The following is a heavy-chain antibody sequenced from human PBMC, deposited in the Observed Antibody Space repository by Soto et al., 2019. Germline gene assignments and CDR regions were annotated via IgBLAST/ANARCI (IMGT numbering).Heavy chain of an antibody. CDR1: GFTFKNYG. Sequence: EVNLLESGGGLVQPGESLRISCVGSGFTFKNYGMTWVRQAPGRGLEWVSGTTGSGANTHYADSVRGRSPISRDNSKKTLYLEMKSLRVEVTAVYYCAKDGDFGEEGPAEYFEHWGQGTLVTVSS. CDR3: AKDGDFGEEGPAEYFEH. D-gene: IGHD4-17*01. CDR2: TTGSGANT. V-gene: IGHV3-23*01. J-gene: IGHJ1*01.